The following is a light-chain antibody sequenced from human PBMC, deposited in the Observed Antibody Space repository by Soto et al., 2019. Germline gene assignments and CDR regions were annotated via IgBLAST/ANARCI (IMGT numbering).Light chain of an antibody. CDR2: GAS. CDR1: QTVFSNY. J-gene: IGKJ4*01. Sequence: EIVLTQSPGTLSLSPGERATLSCRATQTVFSNYIGWYQQKPGQAPRLLIYGASSRPTGIPDRFSGSGSGTDFTLTISSLEPEDFAVYYCQQRSNWPPKLTFGGGTKVDIK. CDR3: QQRSNWPPKLT. V-gene: IGKV3D-20*02.